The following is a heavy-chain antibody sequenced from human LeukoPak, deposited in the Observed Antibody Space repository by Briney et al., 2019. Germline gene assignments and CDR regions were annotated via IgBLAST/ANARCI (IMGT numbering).Heavy chain of an antibody. CDR1: GFTFSDYY. V-gene: IGHV3-11*04. CDR2: ISSSSSTI. J-gene: IGHJ4*02. Sequence: GGSLRLSCAASGFTFSDYYMSWIRQAPGKGLEWVSYISSSSSTIYYADSVEGRFTISRDNAKNSLYLQMNSLRAEDTAVYYCARHLGYCSSTTCYHGDYWGQGTLVTASS. D-gene: IGHD2-2*01. CDR3: ARHLGYCSSTTCYHGDY.